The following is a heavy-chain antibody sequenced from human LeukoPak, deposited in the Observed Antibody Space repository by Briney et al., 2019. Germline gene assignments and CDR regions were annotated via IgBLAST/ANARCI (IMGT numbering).Heavy chain of an antibody. V-gene: IGHV1-69*05. CDR2: IIPIVGTA. CDR3: ATQNQGVITSDY. CDR1: GGTFSSYA. D-gene: IGHD3-22*01. Sequence: SVKVSCKASGGTFSSYASSWVRQAPGQGLEWMGRIIPIVGTANYAQKFQGRVTITTDESTSTAYMELSSLRSEDTAVYYCATQNQGVITSDYWGQGTLVTVSP. J-gene: IGHJ4*02.